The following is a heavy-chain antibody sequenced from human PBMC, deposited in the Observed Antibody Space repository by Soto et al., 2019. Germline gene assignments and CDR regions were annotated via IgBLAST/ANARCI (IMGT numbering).Heavy chain of an antibody. CDR1: VFTFRTYT. Sequence: LRLSCISSVFTFRTYTMNWVLQAPVKWLEWVSGIRGFSPYTFYAESVKGRFTISRDNAKNSLYLQMNSLRAEDTAVYYCARDRGYDAHDYYYNAMDVWGQGTTVTFSS. V-gene: IGHV3-21*01. D-gene: IGHD2-15*01. CDR3: ARDRGYDAHDYYYNAMDV. J-gene: IGHJ6*02. CDR2: IRGFSPYT.